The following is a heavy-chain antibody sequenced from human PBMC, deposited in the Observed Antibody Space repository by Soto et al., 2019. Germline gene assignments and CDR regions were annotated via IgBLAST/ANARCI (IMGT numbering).Heavy chain of an antibody. J-gene: IGHJ4*02. CDR1: GGSISSSSYY. CDR3: ARLPDDILTGYPNEYYFDY. Sequence: SETLSLTCTVSGGSISSSSYYWGWIRQPPGKGLEWIGSIYYSGSTYYNPSLKSRVTISVDTSKNQFSLKLSSVTAADTAVYYCARLPDDILTGYPNEYYFDYWGQGTLVTVSS. D-gene: IGHD3-9*01. V-gene: IGHV4-39*01. CDR2: IYYSGST.